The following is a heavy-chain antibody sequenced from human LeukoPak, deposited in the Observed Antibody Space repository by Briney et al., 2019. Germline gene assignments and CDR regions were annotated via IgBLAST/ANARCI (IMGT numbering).Heavy chain of an antibody. Sequence: ASVKVSCKASGYTFTGYYMHWVRQAPGQGLEWMGWINPNSGGTYYAQKFQGRVTMTSDTSISSAYMELSRLRSDDRAVYYCARDGDIVVVPATYYYYMDVWGKGTTVTVSS. V-gene: IGHV1-2*02. CDR2: INPNSGGT. CDR3: ARDGDIVVVPATYYYYMDV. J-gene: IGHJ6*03. D-gene: IGHD2-2*01. CDR1: GYTFTGYY.